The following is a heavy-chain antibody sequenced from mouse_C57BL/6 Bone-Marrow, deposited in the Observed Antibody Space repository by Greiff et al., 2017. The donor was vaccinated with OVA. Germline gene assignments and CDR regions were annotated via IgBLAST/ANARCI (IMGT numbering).Heavy chain of an antibody. CDR3: ARRGVTVVAPYAMDY. J-gene: IGHJ4*01. Sequence: EVQLQQSGAELVRPGASVKLSCTASGFNIKDDYMHWVKQRPEQGLEWIGWIDPENGDTEYASKFQGKATITADTSSNTAYLQLSSLTSEDTAVYYCARRGVTVVAPYAMDYWGQGTSVTVSS. CDR2: IDPENGDT. D-gene: IGHD1-1*01. CDR1: GFNIKDDY. V-gene: IGHV14-4*01.